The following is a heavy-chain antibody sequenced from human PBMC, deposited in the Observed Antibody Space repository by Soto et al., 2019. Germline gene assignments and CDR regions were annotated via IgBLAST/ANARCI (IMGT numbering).Heavy chain of an antibody. Sequence: QVQLVESGGGLVKPGGSLRLSCAASGFTFSDYYMSWIRQAPGKGLEWVSYISSSGSNRYYADSLKGRFTITRDNAKNSLYLQMNSLRPEDTAVYYCAIDPVSELAATRGFDYWGQGTLVTVSS. D-gene: IGHD1-26*01. CDR1: GFTFSDYY. CDR3: AIDPVSELAATRGFDY. V-gene: IGHV3-11*01. J-gene: IGHJ4*02. CDR2: ISSSGSNR.